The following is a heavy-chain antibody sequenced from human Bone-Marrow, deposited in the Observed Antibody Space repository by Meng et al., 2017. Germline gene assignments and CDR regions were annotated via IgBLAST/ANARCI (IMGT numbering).Heavy chain of an antibody. CDR1: GGSFSDYY. J-gene: IGHJ4*02. CDR2: INHSGST. V-gene: IGHV4-34*01. CDR3: ARGPTTMAHDFDY. Sequence: QVQLQQWGAGLLTPSETLSLTCVVSGGSFSDYYWSWIRQPPGKGLEWIGEINHSGSTNYNPSLESRATISVDTSQNNLSLKLSSVTAADSAVYYCARGPTTMAHDFDYWGQGTLVTVSS. D-gene: IGHD4-11*01.